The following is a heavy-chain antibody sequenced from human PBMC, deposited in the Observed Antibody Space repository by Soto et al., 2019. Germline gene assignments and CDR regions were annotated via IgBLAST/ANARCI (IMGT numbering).Heavy chain of an antibody. J-gene: IGHJ6*02. V-gene: IGHV1-69*08. CDR3: ARDPSPSRYYYYGMDV. CDR1: GGTFSSYT. CDR2: IIPILGIA. Sequence: QVQLVQSGVEVKKPGSSVKVSCKASGGTFSSYTISWVRQAPGQGLEWMGRIIPILGIANYAQKFQGRVTITXXKXTXXAYRELSSLRSEDTAVYYCARDPSPSRYYYYGMDVWGQGTTVTVSS.